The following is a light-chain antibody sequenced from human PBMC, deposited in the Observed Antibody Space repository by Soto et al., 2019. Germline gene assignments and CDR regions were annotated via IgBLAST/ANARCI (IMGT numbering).Light chain of an antibody. V-gene: IGKV1-5*03. CDR1: QSISSW. CDR3: QQYNDNWT. Sequence: DLQITHSPSTLSASVGDRVTITCRASQSISSWLAWYQQKPGQAPKLLIYKASTLQSGVPSRFSGSGSGTEFTLAISSLQPDDSATYYCQQYNDNWTFGQGPKVDXK. CDR2: KAS. J-gene: IGKJ1*01.